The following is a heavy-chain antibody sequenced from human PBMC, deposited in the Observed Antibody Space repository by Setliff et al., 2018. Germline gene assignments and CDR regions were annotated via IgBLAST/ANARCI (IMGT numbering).Heavy chain of an antibody. CDR2: ISSYNDVA. Sequence: ASVKVSCKTSGHIFSSYGITWVRQAPGRGLEWMGWISSYNDVANYAQNFQGRVTMTKDTSARAAYMELTSLRSDDTAMYFCAISTLSICSGGSCPNAFDLWGQGT. D-gene: IGHD2-15*01. CDR3: AISTLSICSGGSCPNAFDL. CDR1: GHIFSSYG. J-gene: IGHJ3*01. V-gene: IGHV1-18*01.